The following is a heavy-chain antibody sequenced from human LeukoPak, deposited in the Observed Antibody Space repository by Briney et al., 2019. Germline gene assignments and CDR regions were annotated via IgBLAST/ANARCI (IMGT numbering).Heavy chain of an antibody. CDR2: IYTSGST. Sequence: SETLSLTCTVSGGSISSYYWSWLRQPAGKGLEWIGRIYTSGSTNYNPSLKSRVTMSVDTSKNQFSLKLSSVTAADTAVYYCARGVRDGYNSPTYYFDYWGQGTLVTVSS. CDR1: GGSISSYY. V-gene: IGHV4-4*07. D-gene: IGHD5-24*01. CDR3: ARGVRDGYNSPTYYFDY. J-gene: IGHJ4*02.